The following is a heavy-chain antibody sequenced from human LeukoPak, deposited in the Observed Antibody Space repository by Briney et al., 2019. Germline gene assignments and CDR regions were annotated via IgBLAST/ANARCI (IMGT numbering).Heavy chain of an antibody. CDR3: AAWEVRSAFDY. Sequence: SGGSLRLSCAASGFTFSSYWMSWVRQAPGKGLEWIGEIYHNGRTNYNPSLKSRVTLSVDKSDNHFSLKLSSVTAADTAVYYCAAWEVRSAFDYWGQGTLVTASS. V-gene: IGHV4-4*02. D-gene: IGHD1-26*01. CDR1: GFTFSSYW. J-gene: IGHJ4*02. CDR2: IYHNGRT.